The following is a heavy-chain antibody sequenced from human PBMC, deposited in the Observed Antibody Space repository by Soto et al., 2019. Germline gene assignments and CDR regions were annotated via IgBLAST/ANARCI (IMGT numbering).Heavy chain of an antibody. CDR2: IYYSGST. CDR1: GGSISSYY. J-gene: IGHJ4*02. Sequence: PSETLSRTCTVSGGSISSYYWSWIRQPPGKGLEWIGYIYYSGSTNYNPSLKSRVTISVDTSKNQFSLKLSSVTAADTAVYYCARADDSSGYFSLDCWGQGTLVTVSS. D-gene: IGHD3-22*01. V-gene: IGHV4-59*01. CDR3: ARADDSSGYFSLDC.